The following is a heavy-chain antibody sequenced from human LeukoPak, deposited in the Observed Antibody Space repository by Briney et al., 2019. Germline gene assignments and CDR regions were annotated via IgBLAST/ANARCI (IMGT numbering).Heavy chain of an antibody. CDR2: INPSGGST. V-gene: IGHV1-46*01. D-gene: IGHD3-22*01. CDR1: GYTFTSYY. J-gene: IGHJ4*02. Sequence: ASVKVSCKXSGYTFTSYYMHWVRQAPGQGLEWMGIINPSGGSTSYAQKFQGRVTMTRDTSTSTVYMELSSLRSEDTAVYYCARAQSGGYYYDSSGPNDYWGQGTLVTVSS. CDR3: ARAQSGGYYYDSSGPNDY.